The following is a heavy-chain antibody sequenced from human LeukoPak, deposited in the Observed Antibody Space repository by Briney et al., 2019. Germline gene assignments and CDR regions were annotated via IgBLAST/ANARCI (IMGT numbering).Heavy chain of an antibody. CDR2: IKQDGSEK. V-gene: IGHV3-7*01. Sequence: PGGSLRLSCAASGFTVSSNYMSWVRQAPGKGLEWVANIKQDGSEKYYVDSVKGRFTISRDNARNSLYLQMNSLRAEDTAVYYCARDQSWFGESNYWGQGTLVTVSS. CDR3: ARDQSWFGESNY. CDR1: GFTVSSNY. J-gene: IGHJ4*02. D-gene: IGHD3-10*01.